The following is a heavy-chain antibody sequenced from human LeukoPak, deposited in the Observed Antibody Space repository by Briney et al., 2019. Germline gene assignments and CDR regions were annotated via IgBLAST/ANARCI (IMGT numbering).Heavy chain of an antibody. D-gene: IGHD3-10*01. CDR2: IFHSGTT. V-gene: IGHV4-59*01. J-gene: IGHJ5*02. CDR1: GGSISSYY. Sequence: SETLSLTCTVSGGSISSYYWSWIRQPPGRGLEWIGYIFHSGTTTYSPSLQSRVTISVDTSKNQFSLKLRSVTAADTAVYYCVRVAPRGVILTGFNRFDPWGQGTLVTVSS. CDR3: VRVAPRGVILTGFNRFDP.